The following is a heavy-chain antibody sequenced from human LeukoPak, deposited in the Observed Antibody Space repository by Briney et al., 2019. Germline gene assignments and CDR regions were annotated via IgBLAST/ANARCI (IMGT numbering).Heavy chain of an antibody. CDR2: IYHSGST. CDR1: GGSISSSNW. V-gene: IGHV4-4*02. J-gene: IGHJ4*02. D-gene: IGHD6-19*01. Sequence: PSGTLSLTCAVSGGSISSSNWWSWVRPPPGKGLEWIGEIYHSGSTNYNPSLKSRVTISVDKSKNQFSLKLSSVTAADTAVYYCARGRGYSSGWYRTSFDYWGQGTLVTVSS. CDR3: ARGRGYSSGWYRTSFDY.